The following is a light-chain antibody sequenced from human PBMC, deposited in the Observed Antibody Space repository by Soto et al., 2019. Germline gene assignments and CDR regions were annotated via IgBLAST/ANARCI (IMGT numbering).Light chain of an antibody. CDR3: QQYNSYSPYT. CDR1: QSISNW. CDR2: DAS. Sequence: GDRVTITCRASQSISNWLAWYQQKPGKAPKLLIYDASSLGSGGPSRFSGSGAGTEFTLTISSLQPDDFATYYCQQYNSYSPYTFRQATKLEIK. J-gene: IGKJ2*01. V-gene: IGKV1-5*01.